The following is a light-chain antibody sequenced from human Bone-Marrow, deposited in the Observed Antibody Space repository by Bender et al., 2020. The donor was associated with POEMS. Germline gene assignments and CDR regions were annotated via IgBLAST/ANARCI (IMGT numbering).Light chain of an antibody. V-gene: IGLV2-14*03. CDR1: SNDVGTYNY. J-gene: IGLJ3*02. CDR2: DVS. CDR3: SSFTLSTTWV. Sequence: QSALTQPASVSGSPGQSITISCTGTSNDVGTYNYVSWYQQHPGKAPKLMIYDVSNRASGVSPRFSGSKSGNTASLTISGLQTEDEADYYCSSFTLSTTWVFGGGTKLTVL.